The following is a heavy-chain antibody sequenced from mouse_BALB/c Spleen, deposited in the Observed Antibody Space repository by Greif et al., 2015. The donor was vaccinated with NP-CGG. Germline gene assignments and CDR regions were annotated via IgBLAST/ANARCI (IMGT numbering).Heavy chain of an antibody. J-gene: IGHJ1*01. CDR3: ARDYYGSSYWYFDV. Sequence: DVKLVESGGGLVQPGGSLGLSCATSGFTFTDYYMSWVRQPPGKALEWLGFIRNKANGYTTEYSASVKGRFTISRDNSQSILYLQMNTLRAEDSATYYCARDYYGSSYWYFDVWGAGTTVTVSS. V-gene: IGHV7-3*02. CDR1: GFTFTDYY. CDR2: IRNKANGYTT. D-gene: IGHD1-1*01.